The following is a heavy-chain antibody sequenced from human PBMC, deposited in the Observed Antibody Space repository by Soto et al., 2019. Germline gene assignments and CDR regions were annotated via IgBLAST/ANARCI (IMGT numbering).Heavy chain of an antibody. CDR3: AKDPQKLIVSFDY. V-gene: IGHV3-23*01. D-gene: IGHD6-13*01. CDR2: ISDNGGTT. Sequence: GGSLRLSCAASEFTISNYAVSWVRQAPGKGLEWVSSISDNGGTTYYADSVKGRFTISRDNSKNTLYLQMNSLRAEDTAVYYWAKDPQKLIVSFDYWGQGTQVTVSS. CDR1: EFTISNYA. J-gene: IGHJ4*02.